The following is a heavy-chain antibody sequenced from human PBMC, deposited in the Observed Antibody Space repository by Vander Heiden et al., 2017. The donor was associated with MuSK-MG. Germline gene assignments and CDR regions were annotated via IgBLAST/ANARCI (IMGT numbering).Heavy chain of an antibody. Sequence: LVHSGAAITNPGSSVSISFRGSDCTFSSYAISWVRQAPGQGLEWMGGIIPIFGTANYAQKVQGRVTITADESTSTAYMELRRMRSADTAGYYSAAQYGGNLYPLDYWGQGTLVTVSS. CDR2: IIPIFGTA. V-gene: IGHV1-69*01. CDR1: DCTFSSYA. CDR3: AAQYGGNLYPLDY. D-gene: IGHD2-21*02. J-gene: IGHJ4*02.